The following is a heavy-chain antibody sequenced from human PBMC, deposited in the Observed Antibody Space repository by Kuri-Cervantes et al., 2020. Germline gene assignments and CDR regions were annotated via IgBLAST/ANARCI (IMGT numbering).Heavy chain of an antibody. CDR1: GGTFSSYA. Sequence: ASVKVSCKASGGTFSSYAISWVRQAPGQGLEWMGWISAYNGNTNYAQKPQGRVTMTTDTSTSTAYMELRSLRSDDTAVYYCASTGYQLPFTDYWGQGTLVTVSS. V-gene: IGHV1-18*01. CDR2: ISAYNGNT. CDR3: ASTGYQLPFTDY. D-gene: IGHD2-2*01. J-gene: IGHJ4*02.